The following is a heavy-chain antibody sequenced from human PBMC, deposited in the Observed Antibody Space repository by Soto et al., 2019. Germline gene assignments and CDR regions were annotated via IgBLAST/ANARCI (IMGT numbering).Heavy chain of an antibody. CDR3: AKDHGYCSGGDCYTGYYGIDV. CDR1: GFPFDDYA. CDR2: ISRNRGSI. Sequence: PGGSLSLSCLASGFPFDDYAMHWVRQAPGKGLEWVSSISRNRGSIGYADSVKGRFTISRDNAKNSLHLEMTSLRPEDTALYYCAKDHGYCSGGDCYTGYYGIDVWGQGTTVTVSS. V-gene: IGHV3-9*01. J-gene: IGHJ6*02. D-gene: IGHD2-15*01.